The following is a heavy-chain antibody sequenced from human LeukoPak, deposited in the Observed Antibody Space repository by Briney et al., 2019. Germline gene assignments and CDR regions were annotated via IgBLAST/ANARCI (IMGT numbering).Heavy chain of an antibody. CDR2: IYPGDSDT. J-gene: IGHJ6*03. CDR3: ARLDCSSTSCYRAGYYYYYMDV. Sequence: VEALIISCNGSGYIVTDYRIGWVRHIPEKGLGWIGIIYPGDSDTRYSPSFQGQVTISADKSISTAYLQWSSLKASDTAMYYCARLDCSSTSCYRAGYYYYYMDVWGKGTTVTVSS. V-gene: IGHV5-51*01. CDR1: GYIVTDYR. D-gene: IGHD2-2*02.